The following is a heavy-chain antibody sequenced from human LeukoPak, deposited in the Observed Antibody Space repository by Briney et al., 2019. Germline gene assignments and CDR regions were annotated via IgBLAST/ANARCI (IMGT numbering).Heavy chain of an antibody. Sequence: SGGSLRLSCAASGFTFSSYAMHWVRQAPGKGLEWVAVISYDGSNKYYADSVKGRFTISRDNSKNTLYLQMNSLRAEDTAVYYCAREVVTAIPRGYFDYWGQGTLVTVSS. J-gene: IGHJ4*02. CDR2: ISYDGSNK. CDR3: AREVVTAIPRGYFDY. V-gene: IGHV3-30-3*01. CDR1: GFTFSSYA. D-gene: IGHD2-21*02.